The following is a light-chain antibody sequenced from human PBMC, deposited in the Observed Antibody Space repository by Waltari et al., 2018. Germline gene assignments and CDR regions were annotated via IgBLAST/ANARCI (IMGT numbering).Light chain of an antibody. CDR2: SNY. CDR3: AAWDDGLSGRSWV. V-gene: IGLV1-44*01. Sequence: QSVLTQPPSASGTPGQRVTISCSGSSSNIGSHTVNWYQQLPGTAPKLLIYSNYQRPSGVPDRFSGSRSGTSAYLAISGLQSEDEADYYCAAWDDGLSGRSWVFGGGTKLTVL. CDR1: SSNIGSHT. J-gene: IGLJ3*02.